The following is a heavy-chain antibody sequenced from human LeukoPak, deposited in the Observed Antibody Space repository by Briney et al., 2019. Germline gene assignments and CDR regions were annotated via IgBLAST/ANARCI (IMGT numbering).Heavy chain of an antibody. J-gene: IGHJ6*02. V-gene: IGHV1-18*04. D-gene: IGHD5-18*01. CDR3: ARGYSYGLDRYYYGMDV. CDR1: GYTFTGYY. CDR2: ISAYNGNT. Sequence: ASVKVSCKASGYTFTGYYIHWVRQAPGQGLEWMGWISAYNGNTNYAQKLQGRVTMTTDTSTSTAYMELRSLRSDDTAMYYCARGYSYGLDRYYYGMDVWGQGTTVTVSS.